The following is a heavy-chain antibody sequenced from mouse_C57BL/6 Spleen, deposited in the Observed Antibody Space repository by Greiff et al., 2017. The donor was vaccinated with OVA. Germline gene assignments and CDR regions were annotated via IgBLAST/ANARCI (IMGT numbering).Heavy chain of an antibody. V-gene: IGHV1-76*01. CDR1: GYTFTDYY. D-gene: IGHD2-4*01. J-gene: IGHJ2*01. CDR3: ARGDYAFDY. CDR2: IYPGSGNT. Sequence: QVQLKESGAELVRPGASVKLSCKASGYTFTDYYINWVKQRPGQGLEWIARIYPGSGNTYYNEKFKGKATLTAEKSSSTAYMQLSSLTSEDSAVYFCARGDYAFDYWGQGTTLTVSS.